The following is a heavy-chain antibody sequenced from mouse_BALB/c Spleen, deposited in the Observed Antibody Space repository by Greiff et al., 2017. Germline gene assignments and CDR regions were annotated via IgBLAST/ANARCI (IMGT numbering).Heavy chain of an antibody. V-gene: IGHV5-6-4*01. Sequence: DVMLVESGGGLVKPGGSLKLSCAASGFTFSSYTMSWVRQTPEKRLEWVATISSGGSYTYYPDSVKGRFTISRDNAKNTLYLQMSSLKSEDTAMYYCTRDHSYGAMDYWGQGTSVTVSS. D-gene: IGHD1-1*01. CDR3: TRDHSYGAMDY. CDR1: GFTFSSYT. J-gene: IGHJ4*01. CDR2: ISSGGSYT.